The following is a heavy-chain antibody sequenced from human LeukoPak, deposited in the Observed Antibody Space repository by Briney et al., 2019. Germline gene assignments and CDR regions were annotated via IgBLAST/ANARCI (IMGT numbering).Heavy chain of an antibody. J-gene: IGHJ4*02. Sequence: KPSETLSLTCAVYGGSFSGYYWSWIRQPPGEGLEWIGEINHSGSTNYNPSLKSRVTLSVDTSKNQFSLTLSSVTAADTAVYYCARTSDNLSAYYIWGQGTLVTVSS. CDR2: INHSGST. D-gene: IGHD3-9*01. CDR3: ARTSDNLSAYYI. V-gene: IGHV4-34*01. CDR1: GGSFSGYY.